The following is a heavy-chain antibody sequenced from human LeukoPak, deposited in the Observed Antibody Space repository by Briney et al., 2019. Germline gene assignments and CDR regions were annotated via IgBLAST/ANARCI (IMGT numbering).Heavy chain of an antibody. CDR2: IYYNGYT. V-gene: IGHV4-59*01. CDR3: VRDRCSSSSCYGGEVGSFDF. Sequence: PSETLSLTCTVSGGSIEPNFWNWIRQSPGKGLEWIGNIYYNGYTNYSPSLKSRVTISVDTSKNQFFLKLTSVTAADTAVYFCVRDRCSSSSCYGGEVGSFDFWGQGSLVTVSS. D-gene: IGHD2-2*01. CDR1: GGSIEPNF. J-gene: IGHJ4*02.